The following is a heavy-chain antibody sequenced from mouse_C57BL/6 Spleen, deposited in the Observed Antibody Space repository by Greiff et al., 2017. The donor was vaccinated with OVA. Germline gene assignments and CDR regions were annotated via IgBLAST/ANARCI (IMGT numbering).Heavy chain of an antibody. Sequence: EVQLQESGPGLVKPSQSLSLTCSVTGYSIPSGYYWNWIRQFPGNKLEWMGYISYDGSNNYNPSLKNRISINRDISKNQCYLKWNSVTTEDTATYYCARDLTAWFAYWGQGTLVTVSA. CDR3: ARDLTAWFAY. D-gene: IGHD2-13*01. V-gene: IGHV3-6*01. CDR1: GYSIPSGYY. CDR2: ISYDGSN. J-gene: IGHJ3*01.